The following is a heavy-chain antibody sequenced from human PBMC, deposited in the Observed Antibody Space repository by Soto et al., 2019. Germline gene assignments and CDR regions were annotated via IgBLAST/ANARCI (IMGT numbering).Heavy chain of an antibody. D-gene: IGHD3-22*01. CDR3: ARHYYDSSGYYRHYYYYGLDV. CDR2: IYYSGST. Sequence: PSETLSLTCTVSGGSISSSSYYWGWIRQPPGKGLEWIGSIYYSGSTYYNPSLKSRVTISVDTSKNQFSLKLSSVTAADTAVYYCARHYYDSSGYYRHYYYYGLDVWGQGTTVTVSS. V-gene: IGHV4-39*01. CDR1: GGSISSSSYY. J-gene: IGHJ6*02.